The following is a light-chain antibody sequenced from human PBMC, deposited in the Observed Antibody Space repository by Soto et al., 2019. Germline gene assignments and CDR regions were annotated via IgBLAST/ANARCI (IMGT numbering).Light chain of an antibody. CDR1: SSNIGAGYD. CDR3: QSYDSSLSGWV. CDR2: GNS. Sequence: QSVLTQPPSVSGAPGQRVTISCTGSSSNIGAGYDVHGYQQLPGTAPKLLIYGNSNRPSGVPDRFSGSKSGTSASLAITGLKAEDEAYYYCQSYDSSLSGWVFGGGTQLTVL. V-gene: IGLV1-40*01. J-gene: IGLJ3*02.